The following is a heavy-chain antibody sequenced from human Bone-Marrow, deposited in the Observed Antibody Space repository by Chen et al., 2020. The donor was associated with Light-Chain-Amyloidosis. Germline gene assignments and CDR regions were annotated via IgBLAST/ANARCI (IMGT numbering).Heavy chain of an antibody. CDR3: ARDSGYGFDP. CDR2: INPNSGGT. Sequence: QVQLVQSGAEVKKPGASVKVSCKASGYTFTGYYMHWVRQAPGQGLEWMGWINPNSGGTNYAQKCQGTVTMTRDTSISTAYMGLSRRRSDDPAVYYCARDSGYGFDPWGQGTLFTVSS. D-gene: IGHD3-22*01. CDR1: GYTFTGYY. V-gene: IGHV1-2*02. J-gene: IGHJ5*02.